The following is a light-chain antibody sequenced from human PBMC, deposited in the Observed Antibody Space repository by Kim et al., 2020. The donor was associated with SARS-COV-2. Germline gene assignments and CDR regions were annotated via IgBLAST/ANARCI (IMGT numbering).Light chain of an antibody. CDR3: QHYGGSLWT. V-gene: IGKV3-20*01. Sequence: EIVLTQSPGPLSLSAGERATLSCRASQTVSSDYLAWFQQKPDQPPRLLIYGASSRAAGVPDRFSGSGSGTDFTLTVSRLEPEDFAVYFCQHYGGSLWTFGQGTKVDIK. CDR1: QTVSSDY. J-gene: IGKJ1*01. CDR2: GAS.